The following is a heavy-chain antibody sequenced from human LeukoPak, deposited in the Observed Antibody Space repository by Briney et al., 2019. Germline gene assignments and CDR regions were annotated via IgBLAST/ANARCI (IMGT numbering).Heavy chain of an antibody. J-gene: IGHJ3*02. D-gene: IGHD3-10*01. V-gene: IGHV4-59*10. CDR2: IYTSGST. Sequence: SETLSLTCAVYGGYFSGYYWSWIRQPAGKGLEWIGRIYTSGSTNYNPSLKSRATISVDTSKNQFSLKLSSVTAADTAVYYCARGEMVRGAPGAFDIWGQGTMVTVSS. CDR3: ARGEMVRGAPGAFDI. CDR1: GGYFSGYY.